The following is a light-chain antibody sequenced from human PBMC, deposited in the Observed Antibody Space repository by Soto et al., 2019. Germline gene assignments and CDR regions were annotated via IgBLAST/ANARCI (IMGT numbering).Light chain of an antibody. J-gene: IGKJ3*01. CDR1: QSLLHSDGYNY. V-gene: IGKV2-28*01. Sequence: IVMTQSPLYLPLTPGEPASISCRSSQSLLHSDGYNYLDWYLQKPGQSPQLLIYLGSNRASGVPDRFSGSGSGTDFTLKISRVEAEDVGVYYCMQALQTPLFTFGPGTKVDLK. CDR3: MQALQTPLFT. CDR2: LGS.